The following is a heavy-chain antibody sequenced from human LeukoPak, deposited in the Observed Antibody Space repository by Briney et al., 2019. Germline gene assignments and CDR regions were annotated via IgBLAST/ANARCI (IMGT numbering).Heavy chain of an antibody. J-gene: IGHJ4*02. CDR3: ARERRLPRTRFDY. D-gene: IGHD5-24*01. CDR1: GFTFSSYE. Sequence: PGGSLRLSCAASGFTFSSYEMNWVRQAPGKGLEWVSYISSSGNTISYADSVKGRFTISRDNAKNSLYLQMNSLRAEDTAVYYCARERRLPRTRFDYWGQGTLVTVSS. CDR2: ISSSGNTI. V-gene: IGHV3-48*03.